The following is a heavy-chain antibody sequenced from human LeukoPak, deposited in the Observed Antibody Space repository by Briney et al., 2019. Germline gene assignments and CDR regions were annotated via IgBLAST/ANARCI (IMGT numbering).Heavy chain of an antibody. V-gene: IGHV3-48*01. CDR1: GFTFSSYI. CDR2: ISSSSGTI. CDR3: ASIYSSSWFLNWFDP. J-gene: IGHJ5*02. D-gene: IGHD6-13*01. Sequence: GGSLRLSCAASGFTFSSYIMNWVRQAPGKGLECVSYISSSSGTIYYADSVKGRFTISRDNAKNSLYLQMNSLRAEDTAVYYCASIYSSSWFLNWFDPWGQGTLVTVSS.